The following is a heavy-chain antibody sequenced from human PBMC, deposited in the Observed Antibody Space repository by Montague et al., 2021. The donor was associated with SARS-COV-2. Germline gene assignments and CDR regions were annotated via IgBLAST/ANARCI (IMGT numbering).Heavy chain of an antibody. J-gene: IGHJ4*02. V-gene: IGHV4-4*02. CDR3: ARTGYSSGWHSFVY. D-gene: IGHD6-19*01. Sequence: SETLSLTCVVSGGSISSINWWSWVRQPPGKGLEWIGEIYHSGSTNYNPSLKSRVIISVGKSKNQFSLKLSSVTAADTAVYYCARTGYSSGWHSFVYWGQGTLVTVSS. CDR1: GGSISSINW. CDR2: IYHSGST.